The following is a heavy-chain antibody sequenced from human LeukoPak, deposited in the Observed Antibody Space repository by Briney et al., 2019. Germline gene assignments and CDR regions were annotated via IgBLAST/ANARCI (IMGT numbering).Heavy chain of an antibody. CDR3: ARDRYYYDSSGYYFFDY. CDR2: IYTSGST. V-gene: IGHV4-4*07. J-gene: IGHJ4*02. D-gene: IGHD3-22*01. CDR1: GYSISSGYY. Sequence: ASETLSLTCTVSGYSISSGYYWGWIRQPAGKGLEWIGRIYTSGSTNYNPSLKSRVTMSVDTSKNQFSLKLSSVTAADTAVYYCARDRYYYDSSGYYFFDYWGQGTLVTVSS.